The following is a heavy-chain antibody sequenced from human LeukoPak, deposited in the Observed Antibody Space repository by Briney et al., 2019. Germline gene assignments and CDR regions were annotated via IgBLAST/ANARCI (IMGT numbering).Heavy chain of an antibody. CDR1: GFSFSRHC. J-gene: IGHJ4*02. CDR2: INSDGRST. Sequence: PGGSLRLSCAASGFSFSRHCMYWVRQAPGKGLVWVSRINSDGRSTNYADSVKGRFTISRDNAKNALYLQMNSLRAEDTAVYYCARGLGYPDDYWGQGTLVIVSS. CDR3: ARGLGYPDDY. D-gene: IGHD5-12*01. V-gene: IGHV3-74*01.